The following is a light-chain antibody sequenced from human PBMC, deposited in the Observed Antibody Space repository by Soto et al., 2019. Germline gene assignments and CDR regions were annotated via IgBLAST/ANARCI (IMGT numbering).Light chain of an antibody. Sequence: QAVLTQPPSASGSPGQSVTISCTGTSSDIGGYNSVSWYQQHPVKGPRRMIYEVNKRPSGVPDRFSGSKSGYTASLTVSGLQTEDEAFYYCSSSAGIYHYLVFGGGTKLTVL. CDR2: EVN. V-gene: IGLV2-8*01. J-gene: IGLJ3*02. CDR3: SSSAGIYHYLV. CDR1: SSDIGGYNS.